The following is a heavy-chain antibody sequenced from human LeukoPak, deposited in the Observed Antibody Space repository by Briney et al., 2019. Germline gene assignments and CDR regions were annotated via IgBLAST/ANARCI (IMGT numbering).Heavy chain of an antibody. CDR2: ISRGIYI. CDR1: GFTLSPYS. J-gene: IGHJ4*02. CDR3: ARDYSGWSRDF. Sequence: GGSLRLSCAASGFTLSPYSMSWVRQAPGKGLEWVSTISRGIYIYHADAVRGRFTISRDNARNSVYLQMDSLRAEDTAVYYCARDYSGWSRDFWGQGTLVTVSS. V-gene: IGHV3-21*01. D-gene: IGHD6-19*01.